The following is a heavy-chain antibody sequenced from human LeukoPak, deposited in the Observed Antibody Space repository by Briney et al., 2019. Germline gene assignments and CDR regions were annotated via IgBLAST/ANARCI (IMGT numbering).Heavy chain of an antibody. D-gene: IGHD6-13*01. Sequence: GGSLRLSCAASGFTFSSYSMNWVRQAPGKGLEWVSAISGSGGSTYYADSVKGRFTISRDNSKNTLYLQMNSLRAEDTAVYYCAKGGMAAAGTFDYWGQGTLVTVSS. CDR1: GFTFSSYS. V-gene: IGHV3-23*01. CDR3: AKGGMAAAGTFDY. J-gene: IGHJ4*02. CDR2: ISGSGGST.